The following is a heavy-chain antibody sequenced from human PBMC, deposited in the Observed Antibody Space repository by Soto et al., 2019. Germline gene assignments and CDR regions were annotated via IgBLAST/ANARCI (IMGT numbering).Heavy chain of an antibody. V-gene: IGHV3-33*01. CDR3: ARGTGSYQAEGFDY. Sequence: QVQLVESGGGVVQPGRSLRLSCAAPGFTFSSYGMHWVRQAPGKGLEWVAVIWYDGSNKYYADSVKGRFTISRDNSKNTLYLQMNSLRAEDTAVYYCARGTGSYQAEGFDYWGQGTLVTVSS. D-gene: IGHD1-26*01. CDR1: GFTFSSYG. CDR2: IWYDGSNK. J-gene: IGHJ4*02.